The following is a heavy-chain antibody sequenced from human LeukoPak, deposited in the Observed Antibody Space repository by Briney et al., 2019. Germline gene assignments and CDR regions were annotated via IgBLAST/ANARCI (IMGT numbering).Heavy chain of an antibody. CDR1: GASIRSTSYY. CDR3: VKAAVFGVVIRPPGVPMDV. Sequence: PSETLSLTCTVSGASIRSTSYYRGWIRQPPGKGLEWLGTIYYDGTTYYKPSLKSRVTLSVDTSKNQFSLRLNSVTAADTAVYYCVKAAVFGVVIRPPGVPMDVWGQGTTVTVSS. V-gene: IGHV4-39*01. D-gene: IGHD3-3*01. J-gene: IGHJ6*02. CDR2: IYYDGTT.